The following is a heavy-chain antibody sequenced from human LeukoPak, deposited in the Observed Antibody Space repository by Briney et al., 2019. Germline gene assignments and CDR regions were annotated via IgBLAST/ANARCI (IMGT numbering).Heavy chain of an antibody. Sequence: ASVKVSCKVFGYTFTNYGISWVRQAPGQGLEWMGWISVYNGNTNYAQKLQGRVTMTTDTSTNTAYMELRSLRSDDTAVYYCARAKGEYSYGLIWYYYMDVWGKGTTVTISS. D-gene: IGHD5-18*01. CDR1: GYTFTNYG. J-gene: IGHJ6*03. CDR2: ISVYNGNT. V-gene: IGHV1-18*01. CDR3: ARAKGEYSYGLIWYYYMDV.